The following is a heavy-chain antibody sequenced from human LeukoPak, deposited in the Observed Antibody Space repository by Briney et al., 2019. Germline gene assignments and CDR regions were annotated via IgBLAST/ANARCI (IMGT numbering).Heavy chain of an antibody. CDR3: KICSGGSSPSAEYFQH. V-gene: IGHV3-38-3*01. CDR1: GYSISSGY. Sequence: ETLSLTCAVSGYSISSGYYWGWIRQPPGKGLEWVSSISGGSTYYADSRKGRFTISRDNSKNTLYLQMNSLRAEDTAVYYCKICSGGSSPSAEYFQHWGQGTLVTVSS. CDR2: ISGGST. D-gene: IGHD2-15*01. J-gene: IGHJ1*01.